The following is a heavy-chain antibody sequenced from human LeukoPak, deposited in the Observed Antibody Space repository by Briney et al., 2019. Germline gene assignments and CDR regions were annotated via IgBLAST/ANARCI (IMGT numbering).Heavy chain of an antibody. Sequence: ASVKVSCKASGYTFASYGFSWVRQAPGQGLEWMGWISGYNGNTNYAQKLQGRVTMTTDTSTSIAYMELRSLRSDDTAVHYCARVRTAMDFDYWGQGTLVTVSS. V-gene: IGHV1-18*01. CDR2: ISGYNGNT. CDR1: GYTFASYG. CDR3: ARVRTAMDFDY. J-gene: IGHJ4*02. D-gene: IGHD5-18*01.